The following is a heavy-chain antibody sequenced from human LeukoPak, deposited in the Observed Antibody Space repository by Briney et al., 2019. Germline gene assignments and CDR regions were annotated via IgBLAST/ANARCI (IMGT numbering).Heavy chain of an antibody. CDR3: ARDSAVATYYGVDV. CDR2: IQSDGNEK. CDR1: GFSFRDYW. Sequence: PGGSLRLSCGASGFSFRDYWMSWVRQAPGKGLEWVANIQSDGNEKNYIDSVQGRFTISRDNAKTSLYLQVNSLRAEDTAVYYCARDSAVATYYGVDVWGQGTTVTVSS. D-gene: IGHD6-19*01. V-gene: IGHV3-7*01. J-gene: IGHJ6*02.